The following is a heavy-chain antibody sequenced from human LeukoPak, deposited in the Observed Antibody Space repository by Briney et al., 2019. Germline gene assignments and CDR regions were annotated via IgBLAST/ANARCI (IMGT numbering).Heavy chain of an antibody. J-gene: IGHJ1*01. CDR1: GYSFTNYW. D-gene: IGHD2-2*01. Sequence: GESLKISCKGSGYSFTNYWIAWVRQMPGKGLEWMEIIYPGDSDTRYSPSFQGQVTISADKSINTAYLQWSSLKASDTAMYYCTRRPSPTSSDFYWGQGTLVTVSS. CDR3: TRRPSPTSSDFY. V-gene: IGHV5-51*01. CDR2: IYPGDSDT.